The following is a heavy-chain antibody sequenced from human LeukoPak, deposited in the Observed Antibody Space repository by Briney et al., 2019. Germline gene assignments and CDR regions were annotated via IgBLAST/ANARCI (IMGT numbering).Heavy chain of an antibody. Sequence: ASVKVSCKASGYTFTSNYIHWVRQAPGQGLEWMGMIYPRDGSTSYAQKFQGRVTVTRDTSTSTVRMELSGLGSEDTAVYYCARDQEGFDYWGQGTLVTVSS. V-gene: IGHV1-46*01. CDR1: GYTFTSNY. CDR3: ARDQEGFDY. CDR2: IYPRDGST. J-gene: IGHJ4*02.